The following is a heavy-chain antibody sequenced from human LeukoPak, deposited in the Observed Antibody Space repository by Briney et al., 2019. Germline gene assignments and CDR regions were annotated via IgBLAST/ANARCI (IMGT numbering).Heavy chain of an antibody. V-gene: IGHV3-30*18. Sequence: GGSLRLSCAASGFTFSTYGMHWVRQAPGKGLEWVAVISYDGSDKYYTDSVKGRFTISRDNSQNTLYLQMNNLRAEDTAVYYCAKDLDGDPQIDYWGQGTLVTVSS. D-gene: IGHD4-17*01. CDR1: GFTFSTYG. J-gene: IGHJ4*02. CDR2: ISYDGSDK. CDR3: AKDLDGDPQIDY.